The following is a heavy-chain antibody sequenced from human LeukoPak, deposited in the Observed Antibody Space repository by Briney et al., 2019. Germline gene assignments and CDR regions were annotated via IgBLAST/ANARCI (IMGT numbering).Heavy chain of an antibody. CDR3: ARISITMVRGAYYYGMDV. CDR2: ISAYNGNT. CDR1: GYTFTSYG. D-gene: IGHD3-10*01. V-gene: IGHV1-18*04. J-gene: IGHJ6*04. Sequence: GASVTVSCKASGYTFTSYGISWVRQAPGQGLEWMGWISAYNGNTNYAQKLQGRVTMTTDTSTSTAYMELRSLRSDDTAVYYCARISITMVRGAYYYGMDVWGKGTTVTVSS.